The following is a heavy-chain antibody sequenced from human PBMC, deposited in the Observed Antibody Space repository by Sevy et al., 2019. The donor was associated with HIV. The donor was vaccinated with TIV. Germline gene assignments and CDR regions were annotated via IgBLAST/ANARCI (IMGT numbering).Heavy chain of an antibody. CDR2: ISSSSSTI. J-gene: IGHJ4*02. CDR3: ARDFMVRGVIIPEYYFDY. V-gene: IGHV3-48*02. D-gene: IGHD3-10*01. CDR1: GFTFSSYS. Sequence: GGYLRLSCAASGFTFSSYSMNWVRQAPGKGLEWVSYISSSSSTIYYADSVKGRFTISRDNAKNSLYLQMNSLRDEDTAVYYCARDFMVRGVIIPEYYFDYWGQGTLVIVSS.